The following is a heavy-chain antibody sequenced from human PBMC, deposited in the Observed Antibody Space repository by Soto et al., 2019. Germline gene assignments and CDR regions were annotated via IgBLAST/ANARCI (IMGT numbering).Heavy chain of an antibody. CDR3: ARGEDYGDQPSTAYFDY. CDR1: GYTFTSYG. Sequence: QVQLVQSGAEVKKPGASVKVSCKASGYTFTSYGISWVRQAPGQGLEWMGWISAYNGNTNYAQKLQGRVTMTTDTSTSTAYMELRSRRSDATAVYYCARGEDYGDQPSTAYFDYWGQGTLVTVSS. V-gene: IGHV1-18*01. CDR2: ISAYNGNT. J-gene: IGHJ4*02. D-gene: IGHD4-17*01.